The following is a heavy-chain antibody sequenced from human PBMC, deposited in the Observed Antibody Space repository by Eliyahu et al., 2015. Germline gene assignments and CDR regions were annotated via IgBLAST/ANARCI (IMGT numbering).Heavy chain of an antibody. CDR2: ISAYNGNT. CDR1: GYTFTXYX. V-gene: IGHV1-18*01. CDR3: AREGGEWELLPRNDY. Sequence: QVQLVQSGAEVKKPGASVKVXCKASGYTFTXYXXXWVRQAPGQGLEWMGWISAYNGNTXYAQKLQGRVTMTTDTSTSTAYMELRSLRSDDTAVYYCAREGGEWELLPRNDYWGQGTLVTVSS. D-gene: IGHD1-26*01. J-gene: IGHJ4*02.